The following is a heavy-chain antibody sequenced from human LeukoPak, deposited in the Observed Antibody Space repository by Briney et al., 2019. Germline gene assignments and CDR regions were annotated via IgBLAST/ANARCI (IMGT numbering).Heavy chain of an antibody. D-gene: IGHD6-6*01. V-gene: IGHV3-23*01. Sequence: GGSLRLSCAASGFTFSSYAMSWFRQAPGKGLEWVSLISDSGGNRYYAESVKGRFTISRDNSKNTLYLQMNSLRVEDTAVYYCTKGLSSGTSSLGYWGQGTLVTVSS. CDR1: GFTFSSYA. J-gene: IGHJ4*02. CDR2: ISDSGGNR. CDR3: TKGLSSGTSSLGY.